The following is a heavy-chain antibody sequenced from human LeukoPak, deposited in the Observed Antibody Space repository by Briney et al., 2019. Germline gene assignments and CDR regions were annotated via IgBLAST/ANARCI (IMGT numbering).Heavy chain of an antibody. CDR2: INPNSGGT. CDR1: GYTFTDYY. J-gene: IGHJ4*02. Sequence: ASVKASCKASGYTFTDYYMHWVRQAPGQGLEWMGWINPNSGGTNYVQKFQGRVTMTRDTSISTAYMELSRLRSDDTAVYYCARVYYDSSGYGYFDYWGQGTLVTVSS. V-gene: IGHV1-2*02. D-gene: IGHD3-22*01. CDR3: ARVYYDSSGYGYFDY.